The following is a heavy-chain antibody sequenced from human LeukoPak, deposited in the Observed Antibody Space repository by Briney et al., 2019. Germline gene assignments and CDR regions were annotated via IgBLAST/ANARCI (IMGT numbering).Heavy chain of an antibody. D-gene: IGHD5-18*01. CDR3: ATNLPGYSYGYWVA. CDR2: MFYTGSG. V-gene: IGHV4-59*07. Sequence: SDTLSLTCTVSGGSMSNYYWNWIRQPPGKGLEWIGYMFYTGSGKYNPSLKSRVTISVDTSKRQISLKLTSVTAADTAVYYCATNLPGYSYGYWVAWGQGTLVTVSS. J-gene: IGHJ5*02. CDR1: GGSMSNYY.